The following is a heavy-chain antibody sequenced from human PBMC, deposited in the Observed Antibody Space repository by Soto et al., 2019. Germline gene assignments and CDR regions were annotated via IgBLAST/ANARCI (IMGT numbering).Heavy chain of an antibody. D-gene: IGHD2-15*01. CDR2: IYSGST. V-gene: IGHV4-4*02. J-gene: IGHJ4*02. CDR1: GGSVSGGDW. CDR3: TRAPGLRNGDPD. Sequence: QVHLQESGPGLVKPSGTLSLTCAVFGGSVSGGDWWSWVRQPPGMGLDWIGDIYSGSTNYNPSLKSRVTISGDQSKNQLSLTLTAVTAADTAVYYGTRAPGLRNGDPDWGQGTLVTVSS.